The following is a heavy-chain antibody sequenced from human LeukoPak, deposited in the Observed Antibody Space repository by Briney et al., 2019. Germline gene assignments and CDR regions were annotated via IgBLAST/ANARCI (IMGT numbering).Heavy chain of an antibody. J-gene: IGHJ6*04. D-gene: IGHD3-10*01. V-gene: IGHV3-23*01. CDR2: ISGSGGST. Sequence: GGSLRLSCAASGFTFSSYAMSWVRQAPGKGLEWVSAISGSGGSTYYADSVKGRFTISRDNSKNTLYLQMSSLRAEDTAVFYCAKDHSSYSASGRPPDVWGKGTTVIVSS. CDR1: GFTFSSYA. CDR3: AKDHSSYSASGRPPDV.